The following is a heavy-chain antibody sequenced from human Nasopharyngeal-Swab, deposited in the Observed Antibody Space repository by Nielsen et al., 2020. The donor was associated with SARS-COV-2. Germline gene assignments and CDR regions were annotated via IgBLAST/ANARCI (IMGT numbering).Heavy chain of an antibody. CDR2: IYTSGST. D-gene: IGHD6-19*01. Sequence: SETLSLTCTVSGGSISSGSYYWSWIRQPAGKGLEWIGRIYTSGSTNYNPSLKSPITISADTSKTQISLKLSSVTAADTAVYYCARAPAQGSGWYYFDYWGQGTLVTVSS. V-gene: IGHV4-61*02. CDR3: ARAPAQGSGWYYFDY. J-gene: IGHJ4*02. CDR1: GGSISSGSYY.